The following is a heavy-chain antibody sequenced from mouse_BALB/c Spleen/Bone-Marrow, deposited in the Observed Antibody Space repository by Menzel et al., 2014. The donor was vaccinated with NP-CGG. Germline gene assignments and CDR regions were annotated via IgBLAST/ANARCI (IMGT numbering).Heavy chain of an antibody. Sequence: CGPELVKPGASVKMSCTASGYTFTNYVMHWVKQKPGQGLEWIGYINPYNDGTKYNEKFKGKATLTSDKSSSTAYMELSSLTSEDSAVYYCARYPDYFGSSYAIDYWGQGTSATVSS. CDR1: GYTFTNYV. D-gene: IGHD1-1*01. J-gene: IGHJ4*01. V-gene: IGHV1-14*01. CDR3: ARYPDYFGSSYAIDY. CDR2: INPYNDGT.